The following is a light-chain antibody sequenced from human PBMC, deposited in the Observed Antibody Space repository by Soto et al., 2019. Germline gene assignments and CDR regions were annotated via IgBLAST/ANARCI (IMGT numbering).Light chain of an antibody. Sequence: QSVLIQPPSASGTPGQRVTIACSGSSSNIGSTTVKWYQQLPGTAPKLLIYNNNQRPSGVPDRFSGSKSGTSASLAISGLQSEDEADYYCAAWDDSLNEVVFGGGTKLTVL. CDR3: AAWDDSLNEVV. J-gene: IGLJ3*02. CDR1: SSNIGSTT. CDR2: NNN. V-gene: IGLV1-44*01.